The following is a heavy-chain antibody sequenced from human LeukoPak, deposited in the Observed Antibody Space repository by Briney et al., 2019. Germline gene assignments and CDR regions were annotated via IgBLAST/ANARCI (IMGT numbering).Heavy chain of an antibody. D-gene: IGHD2-2*01. CDR2: INPNSGGT. J-gene: IGHJ4*02. Sequence: ASVKVSCKASGGTFSSYAISWVRQAPGQGLEWMGWINPNSGGTNYAQKFQGRVTMTRDTSISTAYMELSRLRSDDTAVYYCARASFIGRLPDYWGQGTLVTVSS. V-gene: IGHV1-2*02. CDR1: GGTFSSYA. CDR3: ARASFIGRLPDY.